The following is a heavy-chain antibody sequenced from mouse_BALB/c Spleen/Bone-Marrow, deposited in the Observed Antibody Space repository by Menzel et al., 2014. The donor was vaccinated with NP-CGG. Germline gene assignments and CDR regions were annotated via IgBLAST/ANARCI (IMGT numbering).Heavy chain of an antibody. J-gene: IGHJ2*01. D-gene: IGHD1-1*01. V-gene: IGHV1-7*01. Sequence: VQLQESGAELAKPGASVKMSCKASGYTFTNYWMHWAKQRPGQGLEWIGYINPSTGYTEYNQKFKDEATLTADKSSSTAYMQLSSLTSEDSAVYYCARIYYYGRDYWGQGTTLTVSS. CDR2: INPSTGYT. CDR3: ARIYYYGRDY. CDR1: GYTFTNYW.